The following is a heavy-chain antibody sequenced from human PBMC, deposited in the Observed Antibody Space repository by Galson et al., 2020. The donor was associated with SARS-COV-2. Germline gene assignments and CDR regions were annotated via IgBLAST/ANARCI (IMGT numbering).Heavy chain of an antibody. Sequence: SETLSLTCTVSGGSINSGDYYWSWIRQLPGKGLEWIAYISYSGTSYYNPSLKSRITISIDTSMNQFFLRLTSVTAADTAVYYCARDRKQEEVDFQYYGMDVWGQGTSVIVSS. CDR3: ARDRKQEEVDFQYYGMDV. V-gene: IGHV4-31*03. CDR2: ISYSGTS. J-gene: IGHJ6*02. D-gene: IGHD2-15*01. CDR1: GGSINSGDYY.